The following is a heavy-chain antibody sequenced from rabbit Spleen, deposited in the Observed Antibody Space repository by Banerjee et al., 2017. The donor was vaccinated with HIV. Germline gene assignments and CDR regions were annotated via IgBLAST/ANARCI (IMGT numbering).Heavy chain of an antibody. V-gene: IGHV1S40*01. D-gene: IGHD4-1*01. J-gene: IGHJ4*01. CDR2: IYPIFHIT. Sequence: QSLEESGGDLVKPGASLTLTCTASGFSFSSTYYMCWVRQPPGKGLEWIGCIYPIFHITTYANWVNGRFSISRENTQNTVYLQLNSLTAADTATYFCVREVAARFNLWGPGTLVTVS. CDR1: GFSFSSTYY. CDR3: VREVAARFNL.